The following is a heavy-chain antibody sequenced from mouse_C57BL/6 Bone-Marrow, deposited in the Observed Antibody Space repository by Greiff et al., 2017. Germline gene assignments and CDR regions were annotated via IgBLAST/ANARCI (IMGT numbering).Heavy chain of an antibody. CDR2: IHPNSGST. Sequence: QVQLQQPGAELVKPGASVKLSCKASGYTFTSYWMHWVKQRPGQGLEWIGMIHPNSGSTNYNEKFKSKATLTVDKSSSTAYMQLSSLTSEDSAVYYCAREGYYGCFDYWGQGTTLTVSS. CDR3: AREGYYGCFDY. V-gene: IGHV1-64*01. CDR1: GYTFTSYW. D-gene: IGHD1-1*01. J-gene: IGHJ2*01.